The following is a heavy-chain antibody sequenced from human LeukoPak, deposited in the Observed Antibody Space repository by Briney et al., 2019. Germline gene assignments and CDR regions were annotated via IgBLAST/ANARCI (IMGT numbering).Heavy chain of an antibody. D-gene: IGHD3-16*01. Sequence: GGSLRLSCAASGFSFSSYAMSWVRQAPGKGLEWVSGISGSDGSTYYADSVKGRFTISRDNSKNTLYLQMNSLRAEDMAVYYCAKVRWGSDNALDSWGQGTLVTGSS. CDR1: GFSFSSYA. V-gene: IGHV3-23*01. CDR3: AKVRWGSDNALDS. CDR2: ISGSDGST. J-gene: IGHJ4*02.